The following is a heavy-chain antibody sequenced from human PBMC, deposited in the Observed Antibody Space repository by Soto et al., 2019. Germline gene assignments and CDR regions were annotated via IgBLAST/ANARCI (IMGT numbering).Heavy chain of an antibody. V-gene: IGHV4-34*01. D-gene: IGHD4-17*01. CDR2: INHSGST. J-gene: IGHJ4*02. CDR1: GGSFSGYY. CDR3: ARGTRMTTVTYGSVDY. Sequence: SETLSLTCAVYGGSFSGYYWSWIRQPPGKGLEWIGEINHSGSTNYNPSLKSRVTISVDTSKNQFSLKLSSVTAADTAVYYCARGTRMTTVTYGSVDYWGQGTLVTVS.